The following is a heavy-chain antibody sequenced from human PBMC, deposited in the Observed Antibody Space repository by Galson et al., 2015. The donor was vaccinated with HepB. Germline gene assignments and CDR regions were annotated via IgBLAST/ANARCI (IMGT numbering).Heavy chain of an antibody. J-gene: IGHJ4*02. V-gene: IGHV4-34*01. CDR3: ARGKWLRSAIDY. CDR2: INHSGST. CDR1: GGSFSGYY. D-gene: IGHD5-12*01. Sequence: SETLSLTCAVYGGSFSGYYWSWIRQPPGKGLEWIGEINHSGSTNYNPSLKSRVTISVDTSKNQFSLKLSSVTAADTAVYYCARGKWLRSAIDYWGQGTLVTVSS.